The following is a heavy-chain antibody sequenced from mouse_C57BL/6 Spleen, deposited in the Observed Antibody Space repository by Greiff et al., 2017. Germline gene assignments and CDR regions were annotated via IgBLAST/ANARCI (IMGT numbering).Heavy chain of an antibody. CDR2: INPNNGGT. CDR3: ASYGSSYWYFDV. V-gene: IGHV1-22*01. Sequence: EVQLQQSGPELVKPGASVKMSCKASGYTFTDYNMHWVKQSHGKSLEWIGYINPNNGGTSYNQKFKGKATLTVNKSSSTAYMELRSLTSEDSAVXYCASYGSSYWYFDVWGTGTTVTVSS. J-gene: IGHJ1*03. CDR1: GYTFTDYN. D-gene: IGHD1-1*01.